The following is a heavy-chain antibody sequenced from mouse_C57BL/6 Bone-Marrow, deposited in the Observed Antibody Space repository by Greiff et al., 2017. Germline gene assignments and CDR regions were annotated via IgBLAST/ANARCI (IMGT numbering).Heavy chain of an antibody. D-gene: IGHD1-1*01. CDR3: TRNRVYYYGTPFAD. CDR2: IYPGNRAT. V-gene: IGHV1-5*01. Sequence: EVQLQQSGTVLARPGASVKMSCKTSGYTFTSYWLHWVKQRPGPGLEWIGAIYPGNRATSYNQKFQGKAQLTAVPSASTAYRERSSLTNEDAAVYYWTRNRVYYYGTPFADWGKGTLVTVSA. CDR1: GYTFTSYW. J-gene: IGHJ3*01.